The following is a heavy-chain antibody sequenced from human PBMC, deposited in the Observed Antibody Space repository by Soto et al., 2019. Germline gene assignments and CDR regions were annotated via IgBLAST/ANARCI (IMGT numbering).Heavy chain of an antibody. D-gene: IGHD3-10*02. V-gene: IGHV3-7*01. CDR2: IKEDGSGK. CDR1: GFTFSSYW. Sequence: EVQLVESGGGLVQPGGSLRLSCAASGFTFSSYWMTWVRQAPGKGLEWMANIKEDGSGKYYVDSVKGRFTISRDNTKNSLYLQLNSLRAEDTATYYCVKAWYNDVWGYYFDYWGQGTLVTVSS. CDR3: VKAWYNDVWGYYFDY. J-gene: IGHJ4*02.